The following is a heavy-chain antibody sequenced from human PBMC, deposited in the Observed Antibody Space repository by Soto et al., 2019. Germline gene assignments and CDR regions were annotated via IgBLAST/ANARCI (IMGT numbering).Heavy chain of an antibody. J-gene: IGHJ4*02. D-gene: IGHD3-9*01. V-gene: IGHV4-59*01. CDR3: AGGILNPYYFDY. CDR1: GGSISSYY. Sequence: SETLSLTCTVSGGSISSYYGSWIRQPPGKGLEWIGYIYYSGSTNYNPSLKSRVTISVDTSKNQFSLRLSSVTAADTAVYYCAGGILNPYYFDYWGQGTLVTVSS. CDR2: IYYSGST.